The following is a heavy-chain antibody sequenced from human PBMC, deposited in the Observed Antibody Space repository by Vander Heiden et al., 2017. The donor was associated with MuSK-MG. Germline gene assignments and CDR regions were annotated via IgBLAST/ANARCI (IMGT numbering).Heavy chain of an antibody. CDR1: GFIFNDAW. J-gene: IGHJ4*02. D-gene: IGHD3-16*01. V-gene: IGHV3-15*01. CDR3: STITWRAEIEY. Sequence: EVHLVESGGGLVKPGGSLRLPCGASGFIFNDAWLTWVRQAPGKGLEWVGRLKSKSAGGTADYAAPVKGRFTISRDDSKNMLYLQMNSLETEDTAIYYCSTITWRAEIEYWGQGTQVTVSS. CDR2: LKSKSAGGTA.